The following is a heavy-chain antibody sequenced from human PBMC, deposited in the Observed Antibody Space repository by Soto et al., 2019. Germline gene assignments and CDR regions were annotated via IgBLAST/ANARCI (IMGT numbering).Heavy chain of an antibody. Sequence: ASVKVSCKASGYTFTSYGISWVRQAPGQGLEWMGWISAYNGNTNYAQKLQGRVTMTTDTSTSTAYMELRSLRSDDTAVYYCARGTPSYYDFWSGQKYNWFDPWGQGTLVTVSS. J-gene: IGHJ5*02. D-gene: IGHD3-3*01. CDR2: ISAYNGNT. V-gene: IGHV1-18*01. CDR1: GYTFTSYG. CDR3: ARGTPSYYDFWSGQKYNWFDP.